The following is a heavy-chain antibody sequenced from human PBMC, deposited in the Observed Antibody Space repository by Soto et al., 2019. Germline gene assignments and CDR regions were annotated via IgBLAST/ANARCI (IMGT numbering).Heavy chain of an antibody. CDR2: ISGSGGST. Sequence: EVQLLESGGGLVQPGGSLRLSCAASGFTFSSYAMSWVRQAPGKGLEWVSAISGSGGSTYYADSVKGRFTISRDNSKNTVYLQMNSLRAEDTAVYYCAKAHWALHCSSTSCRAGGMDVWGQGTTVTVSS. V-gene: IGHV3-23*01. CDR1: GFTFSSYA. D-gene: IGHD2-2*01. CDR3: AKAHWALHCSSTSCRAGGMDV. J-gene: IGHJ6*02.